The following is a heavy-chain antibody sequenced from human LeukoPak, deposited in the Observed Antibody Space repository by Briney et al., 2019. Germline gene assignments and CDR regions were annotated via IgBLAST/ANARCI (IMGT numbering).Heavy chain of an antibody. V-gene: IGHV3-23*01. CDR3: APRHCSSNTCDLGFDY. J-gene: IGHJ4*02. D-gene: IGHD2-2*01. CDR2: ISGSGGNT. CDR1: GFTFSNYA. Sequence: GGSLRLSCAASGFTFSNYAMSWVRQAPGKGLEWISEISGSGGNTYYADSVKGRFTVSRDNAKNTVYLQMNSLRVEDTAKYHCAPRHCSSNTCDLGFDYWGQGALVTVSS.